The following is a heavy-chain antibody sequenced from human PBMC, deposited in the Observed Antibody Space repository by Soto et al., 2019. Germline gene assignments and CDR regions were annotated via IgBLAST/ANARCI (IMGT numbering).Heavy chain of an antibody. CDR1: GGSISSGGYY. J-gene: IGHJ4*02. CDR2: IYYSGST. D-gene: IGHD4-17*01. Sequence: PSETLSLTCTVSGGSISSGGYYWSWIRQHPGKGLEWIGYIYYSGSTYYNPSLKSRVTISVDTSKNQFSLKLSSVTAADTAVYYCAKAASGASPYFHYRGQATLVTVSS. V-gene: IGHV4-31*03. CDR3: AKAASGASPYFHY.